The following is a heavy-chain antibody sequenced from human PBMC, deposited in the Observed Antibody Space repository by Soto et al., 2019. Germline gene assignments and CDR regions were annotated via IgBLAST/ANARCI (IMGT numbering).Heavy chain of an antibody. V-gene: IGHV4-34*01. D-gene: IGHD2-2*02. CDR1: GGSFSGYY. Sequence: PSETLSLTCAVYGGSFSGYYWSWIRQPPGKGLEWIGEINHSGSTKYNPSLKSRVTISVDTSKNQFSLKLSSVTAADTAVYYCTRNCSSTSCYISGFDYWGQGTLVTVSS. CDR3: TRNCSSTSCYISGFDY. CDR2: INHSGST. J-gene: IGHJ4*02.